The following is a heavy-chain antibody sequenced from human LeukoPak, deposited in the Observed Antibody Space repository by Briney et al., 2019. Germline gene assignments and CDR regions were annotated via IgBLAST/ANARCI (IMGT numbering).Heavy chain of an antibody. D-gene: IGHD3-10*01. J-gene: IGHJ3*02. CDR2: IYTSGST. V-gene: IGHV4-4*07. CDR3: AIYGAGSANSFDI. CDR1: GSSISSYY. Sequence: SETLSLTCTVSGSSISSYYWSWIRQPAGKGLEWIGRIYTSGSTNYNPSLKSRVTMSVDTSKNQFSLKLSSVTAADTAVYYCAIYGAGSANSFDIWGQGTMVTVSS.